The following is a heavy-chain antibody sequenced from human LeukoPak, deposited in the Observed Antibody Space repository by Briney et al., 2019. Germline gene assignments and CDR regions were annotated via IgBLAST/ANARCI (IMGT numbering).Heavy chain of an antibody. D-gene: IGHD6-19*01. CDR1: GFTVSTNY. V-gene: IGHV3-53*01. CDR3: ARGWYSSGWYYFDY. Sequence: PGGSLRLSCAASGFTVSTNYMSWVRQAPGKGLECVSVIYSGGSTYYADSVKGRFTISPDNSKNTLYLQMNSLRAEDTAVYYCARGWYSSGWYYFDYWGQGTLVTVSS. CDR2: IYSGGST. J-gene: IGHJ4*02.